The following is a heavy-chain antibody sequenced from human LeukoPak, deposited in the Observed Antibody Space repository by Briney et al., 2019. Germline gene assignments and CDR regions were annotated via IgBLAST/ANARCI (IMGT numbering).Heavy chain of an antibody. CDR2: INHSGST. Sequence: PSETLSLTCAVHGGSFSGYYWSWLRQPPGKGLERIGEINHSGSTNYNPSLKSRVTISVDTSKNQFSLKLSSVTAADTAVYYCARGPARWWPTSIFDYWGQGTLVTVSS. V-gene: IGHV4-34*01. CDR1: GGSFSGYY. J-gene: IGHJ4*02. CDR3: ARGPARWWPTSIFDY. D-gene: IGHD2-15*01.